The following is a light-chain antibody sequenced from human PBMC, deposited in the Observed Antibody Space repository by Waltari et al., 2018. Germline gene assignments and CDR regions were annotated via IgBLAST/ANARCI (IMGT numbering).Light chain of an antibody. CDR2: KAS. Sequence: DIQMTQSPSNLSAPVGARVTITCRASQSISSWLAWYQQKPGKAPKLLIYKASSLESRVPSRFSGSGSGTEFTLTISSLQPDDFATYYCQQYNSLWTFGQGTKVEIK. J-gene: IGKJ1*01. CDR1: QSISSW. CDR3: QQYNSLWT. V-gene: IGKV1-5*03.